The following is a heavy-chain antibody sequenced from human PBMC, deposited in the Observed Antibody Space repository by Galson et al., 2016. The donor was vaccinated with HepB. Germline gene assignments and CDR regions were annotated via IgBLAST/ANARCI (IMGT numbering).Heavy chain of an antibody. D-gene: IGHD3-3*01. Sequence: ETLSLTCAVYGGSFSNYYWSWIRQTPGKGLEWIGEINHSGSTNYNPSLKSRVTIAVDTSKSQFSLRLSAVTAADTAVYFCARGRRFLSIFDPCGQGTLVTVSS. CDR2: INHSGST. CDR1: GGSFSNYY. J-gene: IGHJ5*02. CDR3: ARGRRFLSIFDP. V-gene: IGHV4-34*01.